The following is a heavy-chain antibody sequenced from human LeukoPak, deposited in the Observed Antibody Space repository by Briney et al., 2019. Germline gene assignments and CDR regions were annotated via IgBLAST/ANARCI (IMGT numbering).Heavy chain of an antibody. CDR2: ISGSGDTT. CDR1: GFTFGNYA. CDR3: AKDRVPIAVAGPCYYFDY. D-gene: IGHD6-19*01. V-gene: IGHV3-23*01. J-gene: IGHJ4*02. Sequence: GGSLRLSSAASGFTFGNYAMNWVRQAPGKGLEWVSTISGSGDTTYYADSVKGRFTISRDNSKNTLYLQMNSLRAEDMAVYYCAKDRVPIAVAGPCYYFDYWGQGTLVTVSS.